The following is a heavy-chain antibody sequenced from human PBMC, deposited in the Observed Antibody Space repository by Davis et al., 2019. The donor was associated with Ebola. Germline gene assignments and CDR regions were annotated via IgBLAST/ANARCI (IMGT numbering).Heavy chain of an antibody. CDR3: AIYDFWSGLD. CDR1: GYSFANYW. J-gene: IGHJ4*02. Sequence: GESLKISCKGSGYSFANYWIGWVRQMPGKGLEWMGIIHPGDSETRYSPSFQGQVTISADMSISTAYLQWSSLKASDTAMYYCAIYDFWSGLDWGQGTLVTVSS. CDR2: IHPGDSET. V-gene: IGHV5-51*01. D-gene: IGHD3-3*01.